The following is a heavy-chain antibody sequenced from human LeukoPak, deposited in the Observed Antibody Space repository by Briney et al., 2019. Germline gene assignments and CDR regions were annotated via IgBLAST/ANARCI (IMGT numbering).Heavy chain of an antibody. CDR2: ISYDGSNK. V-gene: IGHV3-30-3*01. J-gene: IGHJ4*02. CDR3: ARPPMKRIAVAGTKY. CDR1: GFTFSSYA. D-gene: IGHD6-19*01. Sequence: GRSLRLSCAASGFTFSSYAMHWVRQAPGKGLEWVAVISYDGSNKYYADSVKGQFTISRDNSKNTLYLQMNSLRAEDTAVYYCARPPMKRIAVAGTKYWGQGTLVTVYS.